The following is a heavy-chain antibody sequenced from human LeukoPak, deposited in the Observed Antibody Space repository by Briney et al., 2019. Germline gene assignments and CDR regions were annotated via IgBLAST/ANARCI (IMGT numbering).Heavy chain of an antibody. J-gene: IGHJ4*02. CDR1: GVTFSNAC. CDR3: TTERIGTYYDFWSGYYTGYFDY. CDR2: IKSKTDGGTT. D-gene: IGHD3-3*01. V-gene: IGHV3-15*01. Sequence: GGPLRLFCAAPGVTFSNACMSWVRQALGKGLEWVGLIKSKTDGGTTDYAAPVKRRFTISRDDSKNTLNLQMNSLKTEDTDVYYCTTERIGTYYDFWSGYYTGYFDYWGQGTLVTVSS.